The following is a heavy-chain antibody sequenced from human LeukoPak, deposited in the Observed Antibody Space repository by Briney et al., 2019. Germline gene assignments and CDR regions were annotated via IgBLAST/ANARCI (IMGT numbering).Heavy chain of an antibody. CDR1: GFDLSTYE. V-gene: IGHV3-48*03. CDR3: ARGDPHADL. Sequence: GGSLRLSCAASGFDLSTYEMNWVRQAPGKGLEWIADITISGHTKNYAGSVKGRFSISRDNARTSLYLQMHSLRVEDTGVYYCARGDPHADLWGQGTLVTVSS. CDR2: ITISGHTK. D-gene: IGHD5-24*01. J-gene: IGHJ5*02.